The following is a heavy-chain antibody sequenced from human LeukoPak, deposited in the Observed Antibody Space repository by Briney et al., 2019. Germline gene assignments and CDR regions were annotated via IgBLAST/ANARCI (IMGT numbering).Heavy chain of an antibody. D-gene: IGHD2/OR15-2a*01. CDR1: GFTFDDYG. Sequence: GGSLRLSCAASGFTFDDYGMSWVRQAPGKGLEWVSGISWNGGSTGYADSVKGRFTISRDNAKNSLYLQMNSLRAEDTAVYYCAKTAFYLGFDYWGQGTLVTVSS. CDR3: AKTAFYLGFDY. CDR2: ISWNGGST. V-gene: IGHV3-20*04. J-gene: IGHJ4*02.